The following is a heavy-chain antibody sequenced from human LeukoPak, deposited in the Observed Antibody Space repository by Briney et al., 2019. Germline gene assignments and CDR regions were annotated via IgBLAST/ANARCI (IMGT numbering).Heavy chain of an antibody. J-gene: IGHJ3*02. CDR1: GYTFTSYG. CDR2: ISAYNGNT. D-gene: IGHD5-12*01. V-gene: IGHV1-18*01. Sequence: ASVKVSCKASGYTFTSYGISWVRQAPGQGLEWMGWISAYNGNTNYAQKFQGRVTMTRDTSTSTVYMELSSLRSEDTAVYYCAREGLATILDNAFDIWGQGTMVTVSS. CDR3: AREGLATILDNAFDI.